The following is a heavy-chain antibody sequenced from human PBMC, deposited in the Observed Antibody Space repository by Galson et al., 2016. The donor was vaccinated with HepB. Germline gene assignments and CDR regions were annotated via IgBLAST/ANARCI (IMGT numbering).Heavy chain of an antibody. Sequence: CAISGDSVSSKSAAWNWIRHSPSRGLEWLGRTYHTSNWYSDYAVSVKSRITINPDTSKNQFSLQLNSVTPEDTAVYYCAHRRTSADYGSGKDHYFDYWGQGTLVTVSS. CDR3: AHRRTSADYGSGKDHYFDY. D-gene: IGHD3-10*01. J-gene: IGHJ4*02. CDR1: GDSVSSKSAA. V-gene: IGHV6-1*01. CDR2: TYHTSNWYS.